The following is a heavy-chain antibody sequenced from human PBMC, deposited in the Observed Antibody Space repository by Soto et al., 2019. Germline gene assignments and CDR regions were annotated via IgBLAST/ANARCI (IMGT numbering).Heavy chain of an antibody. Sequence: EVQLVESGGGLVQPGGSLRLSCVASGFTLSSYSMNWVRQAPGQGLEWISYISSGSDTIYYADSVKGRFTVYRDNAKNSLYLQMNSLRDEDTAVYYCARPGEGVLFYYALDVWGQGTTGTVAS. CDR2: ISSGSDTI. CDR1: GFTLSSYS. J-gene: IGHJ6*02. D-gene: IGHD3-16*01. CDR3: ARPGEGVLFYYALDV. V-gene: IGHV3-48*02.